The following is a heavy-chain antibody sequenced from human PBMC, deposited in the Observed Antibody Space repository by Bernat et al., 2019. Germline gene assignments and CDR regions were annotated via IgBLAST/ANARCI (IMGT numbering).Heavy chain of an antibody. V-gene: IGHV4-34*01. Sequence: QVQLQQWGAGLLKPSETLSLTCAVYGGSFSGYYWSWIRQPPGKGLEWIGGINHSGSTNYNPSLKSRVTISVDTSKNQFSLKLSSVTAADTAVYYCARGLGLGYDILTGYPLLGYFDYWGQGTLVTVSS. CDR2: INHSGST. J-gene: IGHJ4*02. CDR3: ARGLGLGYDILTGYPLLGYFDY. D-gene: IGHD3-9*01. CDR1: GGSFSGYY.